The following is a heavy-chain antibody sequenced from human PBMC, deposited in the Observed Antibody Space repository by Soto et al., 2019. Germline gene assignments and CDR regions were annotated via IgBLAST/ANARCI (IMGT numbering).Heavy chain of an antibody. V-gene: IGHV4-39*01. J-gene: IGHJ3*02. CDR1: GGSISSSSYY. Sequence: NPSETLSLTCTVSGGSISSSSYYWGWIRQPPGKGLEWIGSIYYSGSTYYNPSLKSRVTISVDTSKNQFSLKLSSVTAADTAVYYCARAPRPEAAAGTSAVGDDAFDIWGQATMVTVSS. CDR2: IYYSGST. D-gene: IGHD6-13*01. CDR3: ARAPRPEAAAGTSAVGDDAFDI.